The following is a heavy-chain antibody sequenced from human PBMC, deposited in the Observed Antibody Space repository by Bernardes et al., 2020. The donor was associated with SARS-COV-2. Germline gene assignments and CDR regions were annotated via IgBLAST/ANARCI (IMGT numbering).Heavy chain of an antibody. Sequence: GGSLRLSCAASGFTFSSYAMSWVRQAPGKGLEWVSAISGSGGSTYYADSVKGRFTISRDNSKNTLYLQMNSLRAEDTAVYYCAKDLSPYSSGWYGGADAFDIWGQGTMVTVSS. CDR1: GFTFSSYA. CDR2: ISGSGGST. CDR3: AKDLSPYSSGWYGGADAFDI. D-gene: IGHD6-19*01. V-gene: IGHV3-23*01. J-gene: IGHJ3*02.